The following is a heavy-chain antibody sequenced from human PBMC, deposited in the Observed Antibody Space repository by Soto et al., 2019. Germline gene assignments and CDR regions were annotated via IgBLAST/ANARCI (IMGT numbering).Heavy chain of an antibody. CDR2: IYYSGST. Sequence: PSETLSLTCTVSGGSISSGGYYWSWIRQHPGKGLEWIGYIYYSGSTYYNPSLKSRVTISVDTSKNQFSLKLSSVTAADTAVYYCARVHYDFWSGYRDPDAFDIWGQGTMVTVS. D-gene: IGHD3-3*01. J-gene: IGHJ3*02. V-gene: IGHV4-31*03. CDR3: ARVHYDFWSGYRDPDAFDI. CDR1: GGSISSGGYY.